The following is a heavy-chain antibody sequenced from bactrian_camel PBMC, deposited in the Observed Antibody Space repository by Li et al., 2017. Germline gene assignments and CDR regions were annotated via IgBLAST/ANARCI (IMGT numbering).Heavy chain of an antibody. J-gene: IGHJ6*01. D-gene: IGHD4*01. CDR1: GFTFSSYW. V-gene: IGHV3S1*01. CDR3: AADIQRYDSDHVYLPQPREYCQTQGADFDY. Sequence: HVQLVESGGGLVQPGGSLRLSCAASGFTFSSYWMYWVRQAPGKGLEWVSTIDSPGGSTRYVDSVKGRFTISRDNAKNTWYLQMDSLRPEDTADYYCAADIQRYDSDHVYLPQPREYCQTQGADFDYWGQGTQVTVS. CDR2: IDSPGGST.